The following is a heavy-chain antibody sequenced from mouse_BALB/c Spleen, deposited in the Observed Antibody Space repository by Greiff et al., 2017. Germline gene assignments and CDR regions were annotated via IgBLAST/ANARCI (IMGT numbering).Heavy chain of an antibody. Sequence: EVKLVESGGGLVQPGGSLKLSCAASGFTFSSYTMSWVRQTPEKRLEWVAYISNGGGSTYYPDTVKGRFTISRDNAKNTLYLQMSSLKSEDTAMYYCARQYDYDVWFAYWGQGTLVTVSA. CDR1: GFTFSSYT. D-gene: IGHD2-4*01. J-gene: IGHJ3*01. CDR2: ISNGGGST. V-gene: IGHV5-12-2*01. CDR3: ARQYDYDVWFAY.